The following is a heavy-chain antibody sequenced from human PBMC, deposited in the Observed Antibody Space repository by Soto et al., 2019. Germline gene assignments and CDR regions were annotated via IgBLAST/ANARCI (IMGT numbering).Heavy chain of an antibody. CDR1: GFTFSSYS. J-gene: IGHJ3*02. V-gene: IGHV3-21*01. Sequence: GGSLRLSCAASGFTFSSYSMNWVRQAPGKGLEWVSSISSSSYIYYADSVKGRFTISRDNAKNSLYLQMNSLRAEDTAVYYCARGRITIFGVAPGRAFDIWGQGTMVTVSS. D-gene: IGHD3-3*01. CDR2: ISSSSYI. CDR3: ARGRITIFGVAPGRAFDI.